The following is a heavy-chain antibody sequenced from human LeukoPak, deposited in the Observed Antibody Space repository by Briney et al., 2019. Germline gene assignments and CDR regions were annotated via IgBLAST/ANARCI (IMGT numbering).Heavy chain of an antibody. CDR2: INAGNGNT. Sequence: ASVKVSCKASGYTFTSHAMHWVRQAPGQRLEWMGWINAGNGNTKYSQKFQGRVTITRDTSASTAYMELSSLRSEDTAVYYCARALYDILTGYSTFDYWGQGTLVTVSS. D-gene: IGHD3-9*01. CDR3: ARALYDILTGYSTFDY. V-gene: IGHV1-3*01. J-gene: IGHJ4*02. CDR1: GYTFTSHA.